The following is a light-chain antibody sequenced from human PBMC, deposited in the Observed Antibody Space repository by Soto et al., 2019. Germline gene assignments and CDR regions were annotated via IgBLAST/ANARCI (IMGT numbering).Light chain of an antibody. J-gene: IGKJ2*01. Sequence: EIVLTQSPGTLSLSPGERATLSCRAGQSVSSSYLAWYQQTPGQAPRLLIYGASSRATGIPDRFSGSGSGTEFTLTISRLEPEDFSVYYCQQYRSSPRTFGQGTKLEIK. CDR2: GAS. V-gene: IGKV3-20*01. CDR1: QSVSSSY. CDR3: QQYRSSPRT.